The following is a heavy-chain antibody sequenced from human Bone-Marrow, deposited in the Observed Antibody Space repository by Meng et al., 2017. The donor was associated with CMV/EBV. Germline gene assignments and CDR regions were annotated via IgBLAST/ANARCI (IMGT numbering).Heavy chain of an antibody. CDR3: ATGWFDP. CDR1: GFTFSSYA. Sequence: GGSLRLSCAASGFTFSSYAMHWVRQAPGKGLEWVAVISYDGSNKYYADSVKGRFTISRDNSKNTLYLQMNSLRAEDTAAYYCATGWFDPWGQGTLVTVSS. CDR2: ISYDGSNK. V-gene: IGHV3-30-3*01. J-gene: IGHJ5*02.